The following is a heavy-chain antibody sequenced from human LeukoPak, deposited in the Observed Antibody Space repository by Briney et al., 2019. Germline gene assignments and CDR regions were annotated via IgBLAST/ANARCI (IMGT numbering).Heavy chain of an antibody. Sequence: SETLSLTCTVSGGSISSYYWSWIRQPAGKGLEWIGRIYTSGSTNYNPSLKSRVTMSVDTSKNQFSLKLSSVTAADTAVYYCARWGPIVGATRFDYWGQGTLVTVSS. CDR2: IYTSGST. CDR1: GGSISSYY. J-gene: IGHJ4*02. D-gene: IGHD1-26*01. CDR3: ARWGPIVGATRFDY. V-gene: IGHV4-4*07.